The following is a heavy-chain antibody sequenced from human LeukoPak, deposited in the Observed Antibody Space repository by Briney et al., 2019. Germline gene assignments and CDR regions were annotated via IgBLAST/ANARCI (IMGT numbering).Heavy chain of an antibody. V-gene: IGHV3-74*01. Sequence: GGSLRLSCAASGFTLGDYWMHWVRQAPGKGLEWVSRINRDGSSVSYADSVKGRFTTSRDNAKNTLYLQMSSLRAEDTAVYYCARVGSGDYWGQGTLVTVSS. D-gene: IGHD6-19*01. CDR2: INRDGSSV. CDR3: ARVGSGDY. CDR1: GFTLGDYW. J-gene: IGHJ4*02.